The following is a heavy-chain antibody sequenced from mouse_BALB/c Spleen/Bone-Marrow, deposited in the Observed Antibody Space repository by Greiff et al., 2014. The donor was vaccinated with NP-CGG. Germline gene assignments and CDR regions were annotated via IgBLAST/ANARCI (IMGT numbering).Heavy chain of an antibody. D-gene: IGHD3-2*01. V-gene: IGHV1-67*01. CDR3: ARGRQLGLRSFAY. CDR2: ISTYSGNT. Sequence: QVQLKESGPELVRPGVSVKISCKGSGYTFTDYAMHWVKQSHAKSLEWIGVISTYSGNTNYDQKFKGKATMTVDKSSSTAYMELARLTSEDSAIYYCARGRQLGLRSFAYWGQGTLVTVSA. CDR1: GYTFTDYA. J-gene: IGHJ3*01.